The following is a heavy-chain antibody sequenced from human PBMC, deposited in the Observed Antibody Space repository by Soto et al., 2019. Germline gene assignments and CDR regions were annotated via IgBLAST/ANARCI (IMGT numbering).Heavy chain of an antibody. J-gene: IGHJ5*02. CDR3: ARHDTRDWFDP. V-gene: IGHV4-39*01. CDR1: GGSISTTTSY. CDR2: IYYDGST. Sequence: LSLTCTVSGGSISTTTSYWGWIRQPPGMGLEWIGRIYYDGSTSYNPSLKSRVTISVDTSKNQFSLRLHSVTAADTAVYYCARHDTRDWFDPWGQGTLVTVSS.